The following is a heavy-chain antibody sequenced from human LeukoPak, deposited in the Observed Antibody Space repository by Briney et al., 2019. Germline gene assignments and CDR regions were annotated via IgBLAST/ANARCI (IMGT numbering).Heavy chain of an antibody. J-gene: IGHJ4*02. V-gene: IGHV4-59*12. CDR2: VYYSRST. CDR1: GDFITAYY. CDR3: ARDDRYSYGYNFDY. D-gene: IGHD5-18*01. Sequence: PSETLSLTCTVSGDFITAYYWSWIRQPPGKGLEWIGYVYYSRSTYYNPSLKSRVTISVDTSKNQFSLKLSSVTAADTAVYYCARDDRYSYGYNFDYWGQGTLVTVSS.